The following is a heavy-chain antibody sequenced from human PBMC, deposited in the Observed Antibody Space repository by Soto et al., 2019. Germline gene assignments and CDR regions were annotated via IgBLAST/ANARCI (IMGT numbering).Heavy chain of an antibody. J-gene: IGHJ3*02. CDR2: ISGSGGST. D-gene: IGHD3-9*01. CDR1: GFTFSSYA. CDR3: AKVEWKVRYLDWLSAVDAFDI. V-gene: IGHV3-23*01. Sequence: EVQLLESGGGLVQPGGSLRLSCAASGFTFSSYAMTWVRQAPGKGLEWVSAISGSGGSTYYADSVKGRFTISRDNSKNTRYRQMTSLRAVDTAVDYGAKVEWKVRYLDWLSAVDAFDIWGQGTMVTVSS.